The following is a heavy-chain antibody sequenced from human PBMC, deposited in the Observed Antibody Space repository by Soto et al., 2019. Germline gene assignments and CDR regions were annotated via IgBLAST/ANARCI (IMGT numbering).Heavy chain of an antibody. V-gene: IGHV3-33*01. Sequence: GGSLRLSCAASGFTFSSYGMHWVRQAPGKGLEWVAVIWYDGSNKYYADSVKGRFTISRDNSKNTLYLQMNSLRAEDTAVYYCARDCLVSNYGSGSYFFDYWGQGTLVTVSS. D-gene: IGHD3-10*01. CDR3: ARDCLVSNYGSGSYFFDY. J-gene: IGHJ4*02. CDR2: IWYDGSNK. CDR1: GFTFSSYG.